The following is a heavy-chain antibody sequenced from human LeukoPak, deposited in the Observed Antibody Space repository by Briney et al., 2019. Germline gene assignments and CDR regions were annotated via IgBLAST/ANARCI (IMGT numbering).Heavy chain of an antibody. CDR2: INHSGNT. V-gene: IGHV4-34*01. J-gene: IGHJ4*02. Sequence: SETLSLTCAVYGGSFSGYYWSWIRQFPGKGLEWIGEINHSGNTNYNPSLRSRVTISVYTSKSQFSLKLSSVTAADTAVYYCARVAAAGLYWSQGNLVTVSS. CDR1: GGSFSGYY. CDR3: ARVAAAGLY. D-gene: IGHD6-13*01.